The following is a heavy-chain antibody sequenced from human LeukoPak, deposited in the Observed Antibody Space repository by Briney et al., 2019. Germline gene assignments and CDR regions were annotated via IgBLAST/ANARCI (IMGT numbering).Heavy chain of an antibody. CDR2: IIPIFGTA. D-gene: IGHD5-18*01. J-gene: IGHJ4*02. V-gene: IGHV1-69*13. CDR1: GVTFSSYA. CDR3: ARDVRTGYSLDY. Sequence: GASVKVSCKASGVTFSSYAISWVRQAPGQGLEWMGGIIPIFGTANYAQKFQGRVTITADESTSTAYMELSSLRSEDTAVYYCARDVRTGYSLDYWGQGTLVTVSS.